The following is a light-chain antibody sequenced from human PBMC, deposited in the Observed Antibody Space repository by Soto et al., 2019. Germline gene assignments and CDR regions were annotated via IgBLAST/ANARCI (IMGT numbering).Light chain of an antibody. CDR3: MQALQTPYN. CDR2: LGS. Sequence: DIVMTQSPLSLPVTPGEPASISCRSSQSLLHSNGYNYLDWYLQKPGQSPQLLIYLGSNRASGVPARFSGSGSGTDFTLKISRVEAEDVGVYYCMQALQTPYNFGQGTKLEIK. CDR1: QSLLHSNGYNY. V-gene: IGKV2-28*01. J-gene: IGKJ2*01.